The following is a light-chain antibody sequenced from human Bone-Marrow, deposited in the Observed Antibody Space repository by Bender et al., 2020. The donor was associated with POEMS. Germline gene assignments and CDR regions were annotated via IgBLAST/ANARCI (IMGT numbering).Light chain of an antibody. Sequence: QSVLTQPPSASGAPGQRLTISCSGSSSNIGSNPVNWYQQLPGAAPKLVIFNNSQRPSGVPDRFSGSNSGTSASLAISGLLSDDEADFYCATWDDSLNGWVFGGGTKLTVL. V-gene: IGLV1-44*01. CDR2: NNS. CDR3: ATWDDSLNGWV. J-gene: IGLJ3*02. CDR1: SSNIGSNP.